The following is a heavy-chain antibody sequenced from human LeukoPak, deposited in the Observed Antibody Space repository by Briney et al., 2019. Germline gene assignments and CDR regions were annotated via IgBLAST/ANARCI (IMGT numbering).Heavy chain of an antibody. J-gene: IGHJ4*02. Sequence: ASVKVSCKASGGTFSSYAISWVRQAPGQGLEWMGGIIPIFGTANYAQKFQGRVTITTDESTSTAYMELSSLRSEDTAVYYCASGGYSSGWSTNWGQGTLVTVSS. CDR3: ASGGYSSGWSTN. CDR2: IIPIFGTA. D-gene: IGHD6-19*01. V-gene: IGHV1-69*05. CDR1: GGTFSSYA.